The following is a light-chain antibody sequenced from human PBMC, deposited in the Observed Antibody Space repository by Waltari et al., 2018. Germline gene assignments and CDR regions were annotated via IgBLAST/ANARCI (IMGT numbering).Light chain of an antibody. Sequence: IQLTQSPSSLSASVGDRVSITCRASQGISSSLAWYQRRPGKVPKLLIYAASTLQSGVPSRFSGSGSGTDFTLTISSLQPEDSATYYCQQLHSFPLTFGPGTKVEFK. CDR1: QGISSS. CDR2: AAS. V-gene: IGKV1-9*01. J-gene: IGKJ3*01. CDR3: QQLHSFPLT.